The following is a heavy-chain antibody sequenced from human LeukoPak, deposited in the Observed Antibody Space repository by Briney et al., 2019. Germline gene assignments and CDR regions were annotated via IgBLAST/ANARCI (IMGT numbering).Heavy chain of an antibody. J-gene: IGHJ4*02. CDR3: AKGGEVSSWYKRLKLYFDS. V-gene: IGHV3-23*01. CDR1: GFTLSSYE. D-gene: IGHD6-13*01. Sequence: GGSLRLSCTVSGFTLSSYEMSWIRQAPGKGLGWVSSVDYSGGDTHYADSVMGRFTISRDNSKNTLYLQMNSLRAEDTAVYYCAKGGEVSSWYKRLKLYFDSWSRGTLVTVSS. CDR2: VDYSGGDT.